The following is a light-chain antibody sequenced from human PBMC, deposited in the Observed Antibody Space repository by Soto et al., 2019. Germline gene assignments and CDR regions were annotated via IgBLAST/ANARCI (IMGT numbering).Light chain of an antibody. CDR3: QQYSNWPGT. CDR1: QSVSSN. Sequence: EIVMTQSPATLSVSPGERATLSCRASQSVSSNLAWYQQKPGQAPRLLIYGASTRVTGIPARFSGGGSGTEFTLTISSLQSEDFAVYDFQQYSNWPGTFGRGTKVEIK. CDR2: GAS. J-gene: IGKJ1*01. V-gene: IGKV3-15*01.